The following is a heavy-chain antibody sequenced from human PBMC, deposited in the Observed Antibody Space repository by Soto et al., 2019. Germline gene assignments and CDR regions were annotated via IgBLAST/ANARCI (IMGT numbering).Heavy chain of an antibody. D-gene: IGHD6-13*01. CDR3: ARDGAGSSWYPYYYGMDL. Sequence: EVQLVESGGGLVKPGGSLRLSCAASGFTFSSYSMNWVRQAPGKGLEWVSSISSSSSYIYYSDSVKGRFTISRDNAKNSLYLQMNSLRAEDTAVYYCARDGAGSSWYPYYYGMDLWGQGTTVTVSS. CDR1: GFTFSSYS. CDR2: ISSSSSYI. V-gene: IGHV3-21*01. J-gene: IGHJ6*02.